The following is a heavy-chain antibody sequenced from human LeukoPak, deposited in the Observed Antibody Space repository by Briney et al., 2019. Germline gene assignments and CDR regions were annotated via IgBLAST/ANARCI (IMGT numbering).Heavy chain of an antibody. CDR3: ARAVPPVMTFDY. CDR2: IYSGGST. D-gene: IGHD2-21*01. CDR1: GFTVSSNY. V-gene: IGHV3-53*01. J-gene: IGHJ4*02. Sequence: PGGSLRLSCAASGFTVSSNYMSWVRQAPGKGLEWVLVIYSGGSTYYADSVKGRFTISRDNSKNTLYLQMNSLRAEDTAVYYCARAVPPVMTFDYWGQGTLVTVSS.